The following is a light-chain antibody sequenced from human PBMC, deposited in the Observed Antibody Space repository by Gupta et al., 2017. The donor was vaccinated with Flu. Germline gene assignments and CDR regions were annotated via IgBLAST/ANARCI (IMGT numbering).Light chain of an antibody. V-gene: IGLV6-57*01. CDR2: EDN. CDR3: QSYDSNSGV. J-gene: IGLJ7*01. CDR1: SGRIASSY. Sequence: KFMLTQPHSVSESPGKTVTISCTRSSGRIASSYVQWYQQRPGRSPTTVIYEDNHRPSGVPDRFSGSIDSSSNSASLTISGLKTEDEADYYCQSYDSNSGVFGGGTQLTVL.